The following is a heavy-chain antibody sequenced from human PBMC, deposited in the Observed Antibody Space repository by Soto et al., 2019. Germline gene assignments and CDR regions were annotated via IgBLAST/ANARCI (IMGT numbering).Heavy chain of an antibody. J-gene: IGHJ4*02. CDR2: IRSKANSYAT. CDR1: GLTFSGSA. Sequence: EVQLVESGGGLVQPGGSLKLSCAASGLTFSGSAMHWVRQASGKGLEWVGRIRSKANSYATEYAASVKGRFTISRDDSKTTAYLQMNSLKTEDTAVYYCTRPSSDYDSSGYYFDYWGQGTLVTVSS. CDR3: TRPSSDYDSSGYYFDY. V-gene: IGHV3-73*02. D-gene: IGHD3-22*01.